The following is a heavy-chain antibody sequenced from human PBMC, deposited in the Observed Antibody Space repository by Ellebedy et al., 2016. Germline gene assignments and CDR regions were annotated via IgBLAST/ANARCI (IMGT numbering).Heavy chain of an antibody. CDR2: IGTNI. D-gene: IGHD2-8*01. J-gene: IGHJ3*02. CDR1: GFTGHGNY. Sequence: GESLKISXAASGFTGHGNYMSWVRQAPGKGLEWVSSIGTNIDYADSVKGRFTISRDDSRSMVYLQMNSLRAEDTAVYYCAKDRVNGNGVYDAFDIWGQGTMVTVSS. CDR3: AKDRVNGNGVYDAFDI. V-gene: IGHV3-53*01.